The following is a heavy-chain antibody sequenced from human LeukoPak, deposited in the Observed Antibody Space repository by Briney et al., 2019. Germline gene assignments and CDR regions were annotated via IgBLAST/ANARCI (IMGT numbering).Heavy chain of an antibody. J-gene: IGHJ5*02. V-gene: IGHV1-2*02. Sequence: ASVKVSCKASGYTFTRYYMHWVRQAPGQGLEWMGWINPNGGGTNYAQKFQGRVTMTRDTSISTAYMDLSRLTLDDTAVYYCMAGAWFDPWGQGTLVTVSS. CDR3: MAGAWFDP. D-gene: IGHD3-10*01. CDR2: INPNGGGT. CDR1: GYTFTRYY.